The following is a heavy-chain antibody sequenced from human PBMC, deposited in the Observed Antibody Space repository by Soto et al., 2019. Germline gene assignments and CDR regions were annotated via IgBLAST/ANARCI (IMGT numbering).Heavy chain of an antibody. D-gene: IGHD3-9*01. CDR2: ITFRGVT. CDR1: GDSLSGYA. V-gene: IGHV4-34*01. CDR3: ARKLEASIRHVEWFSYKWFDP. J-gene: IGHJ5*02. Sequence: SETLSLTCDVHGDSLSGYAWSWIRQPPGKGLEWIGEITFRGVTNYHPSLKSRLSMSVDTSKNRISLNVSSVTAADTALYFCARKLEASIRHVEWFSYKWFDPWGPGTLVTVSS.